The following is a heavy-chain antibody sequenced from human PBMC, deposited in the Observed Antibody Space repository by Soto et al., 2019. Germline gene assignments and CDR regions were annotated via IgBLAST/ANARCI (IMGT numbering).Heavy chain of an antibody. J-gene: IGHJ6*02. D-gene: IGHD3-3*01. CDR2: INHSGST. CDR3: ARVGGRSYYDFWSGYLGPNPHYYYGMDV. V-gene: IGHV4-34*01. Sequence: SETLSLTCAVYGGSVNGYYWNWIRQPPGKGLEWIGEINHSGSTNYNPSLKSRVTISVDTCKNQFSLKLSSVTAADTAVYYCARVGGRSYYDFWSGYLGPNPHYYYGMDVWGQGTTVTV. CDR1: GGSVNGYY.